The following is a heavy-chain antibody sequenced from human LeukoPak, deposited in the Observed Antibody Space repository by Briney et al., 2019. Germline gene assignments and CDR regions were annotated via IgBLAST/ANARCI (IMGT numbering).Heavy chain of an antibody. Sequence: ASVKVSCKASGSTSTDYYLHWVRQAPGQGLEWMGWINPNSGATNYAQKFQGRVTMTRDTSISTAYMELSRLRSDDPAVYYCARAPHRGYSYGYIGYWGQGTLVTVSS. J-gene: IGHJ4*02. CDR3: ARAPHRGYSYGYIGY. CDR2: INPNSGAT. V-gene: IGHV1-2*02. CDR1: GSTSTDYY. D-gene: IGHD5-18*01.